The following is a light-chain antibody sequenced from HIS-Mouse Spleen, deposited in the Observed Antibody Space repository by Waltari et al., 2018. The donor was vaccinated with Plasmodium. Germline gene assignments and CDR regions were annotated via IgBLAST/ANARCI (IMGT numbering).Light chain of an antibody. CDR3: YSTDSSGNHRV. V-gene: IGLV3-10*01. J-gene: IGLJ3*02. CDR2: EDS. CDR1: ALPKKY. Sequence: SYELTQPPSVSVSPGQTARITCSGAALPKKYAYWYQQKSGQAPVLVIYEDSKRPSGIPGRFSGSSSGTRATVTISGAQVEDEADYYCYSTDSSGNHRVFGGGTKLTVL.